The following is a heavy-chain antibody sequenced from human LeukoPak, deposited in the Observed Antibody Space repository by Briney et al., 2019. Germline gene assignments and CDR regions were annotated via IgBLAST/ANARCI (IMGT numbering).Heavy chain of an antibody. CDR3: AREDYYDSSGYSVYYFDY. CDR1: GFTFSGSA. CDR2: IRSKANSYAT. Sequence: PGGSLRLSCAASGFTFSGSAMHWVRQASGKGLEWVGRIRSKANSYATAYAASVKGRFTISRDDSKNTAYLQMNSLRAEDTAVYYCAREDYYDSSGYSVYYFDYWGQGTLVTVSS. V-gene: IGHV3-73*01. D-gene: IGHD3-22*01. J-gene: IGHJ4*02.